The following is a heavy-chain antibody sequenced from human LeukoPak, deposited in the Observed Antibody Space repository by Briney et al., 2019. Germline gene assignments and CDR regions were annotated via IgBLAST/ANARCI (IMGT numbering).Heavy chain of an antibody. D-gene: IGHD3-16*01. Sequence: GGSLRLSCAASGFTFTSYSMSWVRQAPGKGLEWVSAMSGSGINTYYADSLKGRFTISRDNSKNTLYLQMNSLRVEDTAVYHCAKGSTIWGTQYFQLWGKGTLVTVSS. CDR2: MSGSGINT. J-gene: IGHJ1*01. CDR1: GFTFTSYS. V-gene: IGHV3-23*01. CDR3: AKGSTIWGTQYFQL.